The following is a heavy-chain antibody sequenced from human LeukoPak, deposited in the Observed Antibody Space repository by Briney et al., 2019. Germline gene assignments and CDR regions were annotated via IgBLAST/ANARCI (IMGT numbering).Heavy chain of an antibody. J-gene: IGHJ4*02. CDR3: ARDSDYYDSRGSLGAY. CDR2: IYSGGST. CDR1: GLPVSSYY. D-gene: IGHD3-22*01. Sequence: AGGSLTLSCAASGLPVSSYYMSWVRQAPGKGLEWVSVIYSGGSTYYADSVKGRFTISRDNSKNTLYLQMNSLRAEDTAVYYCARDSDYYDSRGSLGAYWGQGTLVTVSS. V-gene: IGHV3-53*01.